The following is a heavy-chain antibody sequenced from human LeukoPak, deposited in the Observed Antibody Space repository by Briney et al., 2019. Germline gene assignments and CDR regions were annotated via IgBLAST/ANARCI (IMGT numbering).Heavy chain of an antibody. CDR1: GFSFSGSW. CDR3: ARDNYYTMDV. CDR2: IKSDGST. J-gene: IGHJ6*02. V-gene: IGHV3-74*01. Sequence: GGSLRLSCAASGFSFSGSWMHWVRQAPGKGLVRVSRIKSDGSTIYADSVRGRFTISRDNAKNTLYLQMNSLRAEDTAVYYCARDNYYTMDVWGQGTTVTVSS.